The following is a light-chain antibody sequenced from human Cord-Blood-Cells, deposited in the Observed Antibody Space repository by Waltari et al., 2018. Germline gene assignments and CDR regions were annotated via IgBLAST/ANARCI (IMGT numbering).Light chain of an antibody. V-gene: IGLV2-14*01. CDR3: SSYTISSTLVV. CDR2: DVS. J-gene: IGLJ2*01. Sequence: QAALSEPASVSGSPGQSITLSCTGTSRDVGGDNYVSWYQQQPGKAPKLMIYDVSNRPSGVSNRFSDTNSGHTASLTISGLQAEDEADYYGSSYTISSTLVVFGGGTKLTVL. CDR1: SRDVGGDNY.